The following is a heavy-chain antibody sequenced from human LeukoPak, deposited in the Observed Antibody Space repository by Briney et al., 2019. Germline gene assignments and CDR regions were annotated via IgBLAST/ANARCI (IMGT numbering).Heavy chain of an antibody. V-gene: IGHV4-34*01. D-gene: IGHD3-22*01. J-gene: IGHJ4*02. Sequence: SETLSLTCAVYGGSFSGYYWSWIRQPSGKGLEWIGEINHSGSTNYNPSLKSRVTISVDTSKNQFSLKLSSVTAADTAVYYCQTRYYYDSSGDYWGQGTLVTVSS. CDR2: INHSGST. CDR3: QTRYYYDSSGDY. CDR1: GGSFSGYY.